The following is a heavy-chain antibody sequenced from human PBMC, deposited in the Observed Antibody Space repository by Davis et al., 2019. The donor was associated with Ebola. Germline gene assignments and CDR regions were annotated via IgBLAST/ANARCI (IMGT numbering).Heavy chain of an antibody. CDR2: MNPNSGNT. CDR3: ARVGGYCTGGVCWTVYYYYYYGMDV. CDR1: GYTFTSYD. V-gene: IGHV1-8*01. Sequence: ASVKVSCKASGYTFTSYDINWVRQATGQGLEWMGWMNPNSGNTGYAQKFQGRVTMTRNTSISTAYMELSSLRSEDTAVYYCARVGGYCTGGVCWTVYYYYYYGMDVWGQGTTVTVSS. J-gene: IGHJ6*02. D-gene: IGHD2-8*02.